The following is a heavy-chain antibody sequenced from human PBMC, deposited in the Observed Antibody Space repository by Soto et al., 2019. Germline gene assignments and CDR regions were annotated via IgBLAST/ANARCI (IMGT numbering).Heavy chain of an antibody. Sequence: SETLSLTCTVSGGSISSYYWSWIRQPPGKGLEWIGYIYYSGSTNYNPSLNSRVTISVDTSKNQFSLKLSSVTAADTAVYYCARSHTDLYCSSTSCRNYYYYYMDVWGKGTTVTVSS. CDR3: ARSHTDLYCSSTSCRNYYYYYMDV. J-gene: IGHJ6*03. V-gene: IGHV4-59*01. D-gene: IGHD2-2*01. CDR2: IYYSGST. CDR1: GGSISSYY.